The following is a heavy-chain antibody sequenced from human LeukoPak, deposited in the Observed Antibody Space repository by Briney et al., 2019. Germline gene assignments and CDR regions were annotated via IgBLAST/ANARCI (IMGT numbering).Heavy chain of an antibody. Sequence: GGSLRLSCAASGFTFSNFAMSWVRQAPGKGLEWVSDISGGGGSTSYADSVKGRFTISRDNSKNTLYLQMNSLRAEDTAVYYCARAAYDSTGYLTLWGQGTLVTVSS. D-gene: IGHD3-22*01. CDR1: GFTFSNFA. CDR2: ISGGGGST. J-gene: IGHJ4*02. CDR3: ARAAYDSTGYLTL. V-gene: IGHV3-23*01.